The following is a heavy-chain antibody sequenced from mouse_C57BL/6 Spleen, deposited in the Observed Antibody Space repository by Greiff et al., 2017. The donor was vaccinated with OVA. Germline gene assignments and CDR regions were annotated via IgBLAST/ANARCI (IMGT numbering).Heavy chain of an antibody. Sequence: EVHLVESGGDLVKPGGSLKLSCAASGFTFSSYGMSWVRQTPDKRLEWVATISSGGSYTYYPDSVKGRFTISRDNAKNTLYLQMSSLKSEDTAMYYCARPTEFITTVFDYWGQGTTLTVSS. CDR3: ARPTEFITTVFDY. J-gene: IGHJ2*01. CDR2: ISSGGSYT. D-gene: IGHD1-1*01. V-gene: IGHV5-6*01. CDR1: GFTFSSYG.